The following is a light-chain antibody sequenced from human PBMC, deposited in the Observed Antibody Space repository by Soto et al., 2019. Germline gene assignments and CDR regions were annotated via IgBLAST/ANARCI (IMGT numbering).Light chain of an antibody. V-gene: IGLV8-61*01. CDR2: STS. Sequence: QAVVTQESSFSVSPGGTVTLTCGLISVSVSTANNPNWYQQTPGQAPRTLIYSTSTRSSGVPDRFSGSILGNKAALTITGAQADDESDYYCALFMGNGISVFGTGTKLTVL. CDR3: ALFMGNGISV. J-gene: IGLJ1*01. CDR1: SVSVSTANN.